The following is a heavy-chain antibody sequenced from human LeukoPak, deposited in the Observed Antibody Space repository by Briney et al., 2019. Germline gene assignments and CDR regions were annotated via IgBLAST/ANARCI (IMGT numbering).Heavy chain of an antibody. J-gene: IGHJ4*02. CDR3: ARDLLSGHSPFDC. CDR2: ISGSGGST. D-gene: IGHD1-26*01. V-gene: IGHV3-23*01. CDR1: GFTFSNYA. Sequence: AGGSLRLSCAASGFTFSNYAMSWVRQASGKGLEWVSDISGSGGSTYYADSVKGRFTISRDNSKNTLYLQMNSLRAEDTAVYYCARDLLSGHSPFDCWGQGTRVTVSS.